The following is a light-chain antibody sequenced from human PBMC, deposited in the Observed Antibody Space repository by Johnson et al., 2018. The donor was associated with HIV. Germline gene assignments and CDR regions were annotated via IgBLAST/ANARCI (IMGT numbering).Light chain of an antibody. Sequence: QSVLTQPPSVSAATGQKVTISCSGSSSNIGNNYVSWFQQLPGTAPKLLIYDNNKRPSGIPDRFSGSKSGTSATLGITGLQTGDEADYYCGTWDSSLSAYVFGTGTQVTVL. CDR1: SSNIGNNY. V-gene: IGLV1-51*01. CDR3: GTWDSSLSAYV. CDR2: DNN. J-gene: IGLJ1*01.